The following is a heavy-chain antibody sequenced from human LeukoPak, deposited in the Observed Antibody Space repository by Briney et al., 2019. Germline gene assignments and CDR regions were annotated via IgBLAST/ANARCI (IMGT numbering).Heavy chain of an antibody. V-gene: IGHV1-3*01. J-gene: IGHJ4*02. Sequence: ASVKVSCKASGYTFTSYAMHWVRQAPGQRLEWMGWINAGNGNTKYSQKCQGRVTITRDTSASTAYMELSSLRSEDTAVYYCAREGYYDSSGLDYWGQGTLVTVSS. CDR2: INAGNGNT. CDR1: GYTFTSYA. CDR3: AREGYYDSSGLDY. D-gene: IGHD3-22*01.